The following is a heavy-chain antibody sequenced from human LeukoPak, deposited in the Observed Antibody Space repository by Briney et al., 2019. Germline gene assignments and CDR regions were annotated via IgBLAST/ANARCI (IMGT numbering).Heavy chain of an antibody. V-gene: IGHV1-18*01. Sequence: ASVKVSCKASGYTFTNYAINWVRQAPGQGLEWMGWINPNSGGTNYAQKLQGRVTMTTDTSTSTAYMELRSLRSDDTAVYYCARGLYGETLDYWGQGTLVTVSS. D-gene: IGHD4-17*01. CDR2: INPNSGGT. CDR3: ARGLYGETLDY. CDR1: GYTFTNYA. J-gene: IGHJ4*02.